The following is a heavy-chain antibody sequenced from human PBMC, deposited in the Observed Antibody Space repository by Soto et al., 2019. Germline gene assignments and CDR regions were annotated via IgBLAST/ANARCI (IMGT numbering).Heavy chain of an antibody. CDR1: GFTFSSFW. Sequence: GGSLRLSCAASGFTFSSFWMSWVRQAPGKGLEWVANIKQDGSEKYDVDSVKGRFTISRDNAKNALYLQINSLRAEDTAVYYCARDLTFGVVIAFDYWGQGTLVTVSS. J-gene: IGHJ4*02. V-gene: IGHV3-7*01. CDR3: ARDLTFGVVIAFDY. D-gene: IGHD3-3*01. CDR2: IKQDGSEK.